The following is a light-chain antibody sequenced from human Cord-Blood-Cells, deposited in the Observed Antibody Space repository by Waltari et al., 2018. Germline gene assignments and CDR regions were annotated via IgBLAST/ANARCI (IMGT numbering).Light chain of an antibody. V-gene: IGLV2-8*01. Sequence: QSALTQPPSASGSPGTSVTISCTGTSSDVGGYNYVSWYQQHPGKAPKLMIYEVSKRPSGVPDRFSGSKSGNTASLTASGLQAEDEADYYCSSYAGSNNYVVFGGGTKLTVL. CDR2: EVS. J-gene: IGLJ2*01. CDR1: SSDVGGYNY. CDR3: SSYAGSNNYVV.